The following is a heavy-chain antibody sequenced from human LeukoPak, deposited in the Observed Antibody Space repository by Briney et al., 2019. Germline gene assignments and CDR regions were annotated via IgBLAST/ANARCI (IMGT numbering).Heavy chain of an antibody. Sequence: GESLKISCKGSGYSFTFYWIAWVRQMPGRGLEWMGIIYPGDSDTRYSPSFQGQVSISADKSINTAYLQWSSLEASDTAIYYCARQDGSGIYYFDNWGQGTLVTVSS. V-gene: IGHV5-51*01. CDR1: GYSFTFYW. CDR2: IYPGDSDT. J-gene: IGHJ4*02. D-gene: IGHD3-10*01. CDR3: ARQDGSGIYYFDN.